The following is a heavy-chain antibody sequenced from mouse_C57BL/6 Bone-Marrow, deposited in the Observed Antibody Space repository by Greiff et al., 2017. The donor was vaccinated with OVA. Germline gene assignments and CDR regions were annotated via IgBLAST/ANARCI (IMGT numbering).Heavy chain of an antibody. CDR2: ISSGSSTI. CDR3: ARPITTVVAGFDY. CDR1: GFTFSDYG. D-gene: IGHD1-1*01. Sequence: EVHLVESGGGLVKPGGSLKLSCAASGFTFSDYGMHWVRQAPEKGLEWVAYISSGSSTIYYADTVKGRFTISRDNAKNTLFLQMTSLRSEDTAMYYCARPITTVVAGFDYWGQGTTLTVSS. J-gene: IGHJ2*01. V-gene: IGHV5-17*01.